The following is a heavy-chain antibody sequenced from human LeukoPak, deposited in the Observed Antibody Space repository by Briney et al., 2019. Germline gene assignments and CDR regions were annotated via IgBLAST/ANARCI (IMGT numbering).Heavy chain of an antibody. V-gene: IGHV1-69*13. CDR3: ARGYCSGGSCYGFDY. CDR1: GYTFTGYY. D-gene: IGHD2-15*01. Sequence: SVKVSCKASGYTFTGYYMHWVRQAPGQGLEWMGGIIPIFGTANYAQKFQGRVTITADESTSTAYMELSSLRSEDTAVYYCARGYCSGGSCYGFDYWGQGTLVTVSS. CDR2: IIPIFGTA. J-gene: IGHJ4*02.